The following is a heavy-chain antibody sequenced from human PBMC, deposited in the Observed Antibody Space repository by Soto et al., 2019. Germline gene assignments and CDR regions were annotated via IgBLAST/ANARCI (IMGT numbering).Heavy chain of an antibody. D-gene: IGHD2-2*01. CDR3: ARTVGYCSSTSCYAYEKYNWFDP. CDR2: IYYSGST. V-gene: IGHV4-31*03. Sequence: PSETLSLTCTVSGGSISSGGYYWSWIRQHPGKGLEWIGYIYYSGSTYYNPSLKSRVTISVDTSKNQFSLELSSVTAADTAVYYCARTVGYCSSTSCYAYEKYNWFDPWGQGTLVTVS. CDR1: GGSISSGGYY. J-gene: IGHJ5*02.